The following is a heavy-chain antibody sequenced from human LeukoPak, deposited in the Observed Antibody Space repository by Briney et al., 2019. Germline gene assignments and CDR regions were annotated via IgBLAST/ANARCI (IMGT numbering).Heavy chain of an antibody. J-gene: IGHJ3*02. Sequence: GASVKVSCKASGYTFTSYVISWVRQAPGQGLEWMGWISAYNGNTNYAQKLQGRVTMTTDTSTSTAYMELRSLRSDDTAVYYCARVVGVGYCSGGSCYSVMAFDIWGQGTMVTVSS. V-gene: IGHV1-18*01. CDR3: ARVVGVGYCSGGSCYSVMAFDI. CDR2: ISAYNGNT. D-gene: IGHD2-15*01. CDR1: GYTFTSYV.